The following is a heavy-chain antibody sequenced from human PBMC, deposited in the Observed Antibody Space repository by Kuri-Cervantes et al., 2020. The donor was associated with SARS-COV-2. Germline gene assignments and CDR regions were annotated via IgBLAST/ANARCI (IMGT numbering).Heavy chain of an antibody. CDR1: GGSISSYY. J-gene: IGHJ5*02. Sequence: GSLRLSCTVSGGSISSYYWSWIRQPPGKGLEWIGYIYYSGSTNYNPSLKSRVTISVDTSKNQFPLKLSSVTAADTGVYYCARGFDPWGQGTLVTVSS. CDR3: ARGFDP. V-gene: IGHV4-59*01. CDR2: IYYSGST.